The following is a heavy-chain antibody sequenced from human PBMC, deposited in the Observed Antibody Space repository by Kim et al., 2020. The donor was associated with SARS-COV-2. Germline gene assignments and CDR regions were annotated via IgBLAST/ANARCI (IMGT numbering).Heavy chain of an antibody. CDR3: ARTVAGTVSGGFDP. D-gene: IGHD6-19*01. Sequence: AQKCQGRVTMTRNTAISTAYMELSSLRSEDTAVYYCARTVAGTVSGGFDPWGQGTLVTVSS. J-gene: IGHJ5*02. V-gene: IGHV1-8*01.